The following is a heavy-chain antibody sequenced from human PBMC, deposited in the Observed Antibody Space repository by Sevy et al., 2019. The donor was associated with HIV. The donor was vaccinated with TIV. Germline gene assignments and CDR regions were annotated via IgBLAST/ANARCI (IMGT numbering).Heavy chain of an antibody. Sequence: SETLSLTCTVSGGSVSSGSYYWSWIRQPPGKGLEWIGYIYYSGSTNYNPSLKSRVTISVDTSKNQFSLKLSSVTAADTAVYYCARWVISRGARPSRAYNWFDPWGLGTLVTVSS. V-gene: IGHV4-61*01. CDR3: ARWVISRGARPSRAYNWFDP. D-gene: IGHD6-6*01. J-gene: IGHJ5*02. CDR2: IYYSGST. CDR1: GGSVSSGSYY.